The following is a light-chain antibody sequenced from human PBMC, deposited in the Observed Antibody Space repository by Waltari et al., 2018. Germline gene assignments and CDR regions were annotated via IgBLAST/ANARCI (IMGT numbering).Light chain of an antibody. J-gene: IGKJ3*01. CDR2: DAS. Sequence: EIVFKQSPATLSWSPGHRATLSCRASQRLSSYLAWYQQKPGQAPRLLIYDASTRATGVPARFSGSGSVTDFTLTISSLEPEYFAIYYCQQRSKSFTFGPGTKVDMK. CDR3: QQRSKSFT. V-gene: IGKV3-11*01. CDR1: QRLSSY.